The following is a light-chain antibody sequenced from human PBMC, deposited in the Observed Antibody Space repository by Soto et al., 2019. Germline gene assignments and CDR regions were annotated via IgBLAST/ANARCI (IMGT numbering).Light chain of an antibody. Sequence: EIVMTQSPATLSVSPGERAALSCRASQSVGSNLAWYQQTAGQAPRLLIYGASTRATGIPARFSGSGSGTXXXLXIIXLXSXDFAIYSCQQYTNRPYTFGQGTKLEIK. CDR3: QQYTNRPYT. V-gene: IGKV3-15*01. CDR1: QSVGSN. J-gene: IGKJ2*01. CDR2: GAS.